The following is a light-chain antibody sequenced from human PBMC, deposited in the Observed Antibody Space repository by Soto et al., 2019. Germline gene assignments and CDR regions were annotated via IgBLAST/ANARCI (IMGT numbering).Light chain of an antibody. CDR1: QSISTH. CDR2: KAS. CDR3: QQLNTLPFT. V-gene: IGKV1-5*03. Sequence: DIQRTQSPSTLSASVGDRVTIACRASQSISTHLAWYQQKPGKAPKLLISKASSLETGVPSRFSGSGSGTEFTLTISGLLPEDFATYHCQQLNTLPFTFGQGTLLEIK. J-gene: IGKJ5*01.